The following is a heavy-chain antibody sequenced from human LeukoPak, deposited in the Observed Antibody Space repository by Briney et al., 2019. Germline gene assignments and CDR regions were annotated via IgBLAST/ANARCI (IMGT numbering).Heavy chain of an antibody. Sequence: GSLRLSCAASGFTFSSYSMKWVRQAPGKGLEWVSSIGTTSSYIYYADSAKGRFTISRDNAKNSLYLQMNSLRAEDTAVYYCARVPADYWGQGTLVTVSS. J-gene: IGHJ4*02. CDR1: GFTFSSYS. CDR2: IGTTSSYI. CDR3: ARVPADY. V-gene: IGHV3-21*01.